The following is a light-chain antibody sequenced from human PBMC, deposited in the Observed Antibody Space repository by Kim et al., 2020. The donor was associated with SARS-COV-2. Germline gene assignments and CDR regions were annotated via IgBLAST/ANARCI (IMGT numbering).Light chain of an antibody. CDR1: SSNIGSNY. CDR2: RNN. CDR3: AAWDDSLNGYVV. J-gene: IGLJ2*01. V-gene: IGLV1-47*01. Sequence: QRVTLSCSGSSSNIGSNYVYWYQQLPGAAPKLLIYRNNQRPSGVPDRFSGSKSGTSASLAISGLRSEDEADYYCAAWDDSLNGYVVFGGGTQLTVL.